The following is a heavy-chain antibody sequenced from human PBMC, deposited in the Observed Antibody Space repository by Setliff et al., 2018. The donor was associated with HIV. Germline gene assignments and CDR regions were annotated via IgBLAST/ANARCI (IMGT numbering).Heavy chain of an antibody. CDR1: GGSISSGSYY. V-gene: IGHV4-61*09. Sequence: PSETLSLTCTVSGGSISSGSYYWSWIRQPAGKGLEWIGHIYTSGSTNYNPSLKSRLTISVDTSKTQFSLKLTSVTAADTAVYYCARDRNWGSGDAFDIWGRGTMVTVSS. CDR3: ARDRNWGSGDAFDI. D-gene: IGHD3-10*01. J-gene: IGHJ3*02. CDR2: IYTSGST.